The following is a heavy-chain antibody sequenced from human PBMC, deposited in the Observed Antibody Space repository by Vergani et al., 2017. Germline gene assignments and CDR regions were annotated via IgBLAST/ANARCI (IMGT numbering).Heavy chain of an antibody. Sequence: QVQLQQWGAGLLKPSETLSLTCAVYGGSFSGYYWSWIRQPAGKGLEWIGRIYTSGSTNYNPSLKSRVTISVDTSKNQFSLKLSSVTAADTAVYYCARGQVVPAANGADYWGQGTLVTVSS. J-gene: IGHJ4*02. CDR3: ARGQVVPAANGADY. CDR2: IYTSGST. D-gene: IGHD2-2*01. V-gene: IGHV4-59*10. CDR1: GGSFSGYY.